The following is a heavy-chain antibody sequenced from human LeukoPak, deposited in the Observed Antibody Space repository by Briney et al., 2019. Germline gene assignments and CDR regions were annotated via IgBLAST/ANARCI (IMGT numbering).Heavy chain of an antibody. CDR3: AKRQGHYYDSSGYYYEAIDY. CDR1: GFTFSTYV. CDR2: ISGSGGST. Sequence: PGGSLRLSCAVSGFTFSTYVMSWVRRAPGKGLEWVSAISGSGGSTYYADSVKGRFTISRDNSKNTLYLQMNSLRAEDTAVYYCAKRQGHYYDSSGYYYEAIDYWGQGTLVTVSS. D-gene: IGHD3-22*01. V-gene: IGHV3-23*01. J-gene: IGHJ4*02.